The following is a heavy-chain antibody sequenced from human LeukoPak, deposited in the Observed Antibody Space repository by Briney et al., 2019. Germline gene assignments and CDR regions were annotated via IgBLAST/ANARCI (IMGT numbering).Heavy chain of an antibody. CDR3: AKGRSSGWYLYQPPLQH. CDR2: ISGSGGST. V-gene: IGHV3-23*01. CDR1: GFTFSSYA. J-gene: IGHJ1*01. D-gene: IGHD6-19*01. Sequence: RSLRLSCAASGFTFSSYAMSWVRQAPGKGLEWVSAISGSGGSTYYADSVKGRFTISRDNSKNTLYLQMNSLRAEDTAVYYCAKGRSSGWYLYQPPLQHWGQGTLVTVSS.